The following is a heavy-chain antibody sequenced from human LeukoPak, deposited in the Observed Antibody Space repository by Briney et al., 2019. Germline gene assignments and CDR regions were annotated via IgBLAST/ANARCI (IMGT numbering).Heavy chain of an antibody. CDR3: AKDIGGIAAAGKGSGYFDY. CDR2: IRYDGSNK. J-gene: IGHJ4*02. D-gene: IGHD6-13*01. CDR1: GFTFSSYG. Sequence: GGSLRLSCAASGFTFSSYGMHWVRQAPGKGLEWVTFIRYDGSNKYYADSVKGRFTISRDNSKNTLYLQMNSLRAEDTAVYYCAKDIGGIAAAGKGSGYFDYWGQGTLVTVSS. V-gene: IGHV3-30*02.